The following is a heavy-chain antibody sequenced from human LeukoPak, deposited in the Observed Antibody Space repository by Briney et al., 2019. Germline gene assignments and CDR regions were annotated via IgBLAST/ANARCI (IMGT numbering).Heavy chain of an antibody. CDR1: GGSISSYY. CDR3: AKSSYSIFDY. CDR2: IYHSGST. D-gene: IGHD5-18*01. V-gene: IGHV4-38-2*01. J-gene: IGHJ4*02. Sequence: SETLSLTCAVSGGSISSYYWSWIRQPPGKGLEWIGSIYHSGSTYYNPSLKSRVTISVDTSKNQFSLKLSSVTAADTAVYYCAKSSYSIFDYWGQGTLVTVSS.